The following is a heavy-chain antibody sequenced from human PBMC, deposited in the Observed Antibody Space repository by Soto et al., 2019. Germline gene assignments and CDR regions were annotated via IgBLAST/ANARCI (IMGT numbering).Heavy chain of an antibody. CDR3: ARSQGSSTSLEIYYYYYYGIDV. J-gene: IGHJ6*02. Sequence: QVQLVQSGAEVKKPGSSVKVSCKASGGTFSSYAISWVRQAPGQGLEWMGGIIPISGTANYAQKFQGRVTITADESTSTAYMEPSSLRSEDTAVYYCARSQGSSTSLEIYYYYYYGIDVWGQGDTVTVSS. CDR2: IIPISGTA. V-gene: IGHV1-69*01. D-gene: IGHD2-2*01. CDR1: GGTFSSYA.